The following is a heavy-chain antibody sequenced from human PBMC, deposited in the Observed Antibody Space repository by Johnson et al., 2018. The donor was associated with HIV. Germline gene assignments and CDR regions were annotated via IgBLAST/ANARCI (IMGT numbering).Heavy chain of an antibody. V-gene: IGHV3-48*04. Sequence: VQLVESGGGVVQPGRSLRLSCAASGFTFSSYAMHWVRQAPGKGLEWVSYISSSGSTIYYADSVKGRFTISRNNAKNSLYLQMNSLRAEDTAVYYCASRGGLVIINAFDIWGQGTMVTVSS. CDR1: GFTFSSYA. D-gene: IGHD3/OR15-3a*01. CDR3: ASRGGLVIINAFDI. J-gene: IGHJ3*02. CDR2: ISSSGSTI.